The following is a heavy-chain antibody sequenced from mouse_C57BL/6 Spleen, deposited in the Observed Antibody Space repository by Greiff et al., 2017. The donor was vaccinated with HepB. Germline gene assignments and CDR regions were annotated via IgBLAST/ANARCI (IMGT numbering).Heavy chain of an antibody. V-gene: IGHV1-15*01. D-gene: IGHD3-2*02. CDR3: TRGGWAY. J-gene: IGHJ3*01. CDR2: IDPETGGT. CDR1: GYTFTDYE. Sequence: QVQLQQSGAELVRLGASVTLSCKASGYTFTDYEMHWVKQTPVHGLEWIGAIDPETGGTAYNQKFKGKAILTADKSSSTAYMELRSLTSEDSAVYYCTRGGWAYWGQGTLVTVSA.